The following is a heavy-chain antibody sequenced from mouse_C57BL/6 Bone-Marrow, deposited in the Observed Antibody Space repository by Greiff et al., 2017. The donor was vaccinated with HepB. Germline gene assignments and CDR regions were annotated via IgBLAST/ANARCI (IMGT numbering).Heavy chain of an antibody. D-gene: IGHD1-1*01. Sequence: VMLVESGPGLVQPSQSLSITCTVSGFSLTSYGVHWVRQSPGRGLEWRGVLWRGGSTDYNAAFLSRLSITKDNSKSQVFFKMNSLQADDTAIYYCAKKWGYYYGSSYVGYFDVWGTGTTVTVSS. V-gene: IGHV2-5*01. CDR2: LWRGGST. CDR1: GFSLTSYG. J-gene: IGHJ1*03. CDR3: AKKWGYYYGSSYVGYFDV.